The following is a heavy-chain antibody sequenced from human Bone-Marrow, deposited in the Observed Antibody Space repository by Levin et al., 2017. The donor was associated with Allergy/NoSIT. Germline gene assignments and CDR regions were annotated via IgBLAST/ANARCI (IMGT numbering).Heavy chain of an antibody. D-gene: IGHD6-19*01. CDR3: AKGAGWVAGAVARI. J-gene: IGHJ4*02. V-gene: IGHV3-23*01. Sequence: LSLTCAASGFTFSSYAMSWVRQAPGKGLDWVSAISGSGTSTYYADSVKGRFTLSRDNSMTTLYLQMNSLRAEDTAVYYCAKGAGWVAGAVARIGGQGTLVTVSS. CDR1: GFTFSSYA. CDR2: ISGSGTST.